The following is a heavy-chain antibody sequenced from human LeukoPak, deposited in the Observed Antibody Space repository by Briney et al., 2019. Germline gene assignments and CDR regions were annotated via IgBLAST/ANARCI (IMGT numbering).Heavy chain of an antibody. CDR3: AKAKTSYVFDY. D-gene: IGHD3-16*01. V-gene: IGHV3-23*01. J-gene: IGHJ4*02. Sequence: GGSLRLSCAASGFTFSHYGMHWVRQAPGKGLEWVSAISGSGGSTYYADSVKGRFTISRDNSKNTLYLQMNSLRAEDTAVYYCAKAKTSYVFDYWGQGTLVTVSS. CDR1: GFTFSHYG. CDR2: ISGSGGST.